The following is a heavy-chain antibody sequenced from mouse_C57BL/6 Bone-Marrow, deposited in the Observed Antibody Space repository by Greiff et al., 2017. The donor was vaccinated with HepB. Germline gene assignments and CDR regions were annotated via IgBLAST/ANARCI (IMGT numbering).Heavy chain of an antibody. CDR1: GYTFTSYD. CDR2: IYPRDGST. V-gene: IGHV1-85*01. Sequence: VKLVESGPELVKPGASVKLSCKASGYTFTSYDINWVKQRPGQGLEWIGWIYPRDGSTKYNEKFKGKATLTVDTSSSTAYMELHSLTSEDSAVYFCARWGGTSFDYWGQGTTLTVSS. J-gene: IGHJ2*01. CDR3: ARWGGTSFDY. D-gene: IGHD4-1*01.